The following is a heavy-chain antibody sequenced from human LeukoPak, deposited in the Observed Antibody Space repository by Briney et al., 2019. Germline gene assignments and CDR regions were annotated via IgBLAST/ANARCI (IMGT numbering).Heavy chain of an antibody. CDR2: LSVGGGNT. CDR3: AKVLWFGELSNPMDV. Sequence: GGSLRLSCVVSGITVSNYGMSWVRQAPGKGLEWVSGLSVGGGNTFYADSVRGRFTISRDNSKNTLYLQMNSLRAEDTAVYYCAKVLWFGELSNPMDVWGQGTTVTVFS. D-gene: IGHD3-10*01. J-gene: IGHJ6*02. CDR1: GITVSNYG. V-gene: IGHV3-23*01.